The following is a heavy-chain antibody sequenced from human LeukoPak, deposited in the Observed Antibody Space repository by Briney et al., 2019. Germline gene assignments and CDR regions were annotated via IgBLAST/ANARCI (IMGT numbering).Heavy chain of an antibody. CDR2: IIPIFGTA. D-gene: IGHD3-3*01. J-gene: IGHJ4*02. Sequence: GASVKVSCKASGGTFSSYAISWVRQAPGQGLEWMGGIIPIFGTANYAQKFQGRVTITTDESTSTAYMELSSLRSEDTAVHYCARSGFGVVIRFDYWGQGTLVTVSS. CDR1: GGTFSSYA. CDR3: ARSGFGVVIRFDY. V-gene: IGHV1-69*05.